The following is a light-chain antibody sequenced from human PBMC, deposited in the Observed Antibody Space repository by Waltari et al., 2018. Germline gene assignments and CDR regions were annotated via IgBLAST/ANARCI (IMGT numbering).Light chain of an antibody. Sequence: DIVMTQSPDSLAVSLGERATINCKSSQSVLHTNNRNYLAWYQQRPGQSPKLLFSWASDRESGVPDRFSGSGSGTDFTLTITSLQAEDVATYYCQQYYATPLTFGGGTKVDI. CDR2: WAS. V-gene: IGKV4-1*01. CDR1: QSVLHTNNRNY. CDR3: QQYYATPLT. J-gene: IGKJ4*01.